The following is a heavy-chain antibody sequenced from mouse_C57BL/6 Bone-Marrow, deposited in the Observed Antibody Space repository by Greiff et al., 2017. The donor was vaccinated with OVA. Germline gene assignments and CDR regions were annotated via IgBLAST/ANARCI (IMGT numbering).Heavy chain of an antibody. CDR2: IYPGDGDT. CDR1: GYAFSSYW. D-gene: IGHD2-5*01. CDR3: ARSLAYYSNPWFAY. Sequence: QVQLQQSGAELVKPGASVKISCKASGYAFSSYWMNWVKQRPGKGLEWIGQIYPGDGDTNYNGKFKGKATLTADKSSSTAYMQLSSLTSEDSAVYFCARSLAYYSNPWFAYWGQGTLVTVSA. J-gene: IGHJ3*01. V-gene: IGHV1-80*01.